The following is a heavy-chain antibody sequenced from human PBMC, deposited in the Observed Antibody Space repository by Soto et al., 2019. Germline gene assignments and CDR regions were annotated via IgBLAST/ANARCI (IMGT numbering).Heavy chain of an antibody. Sequence: QVQLVESGGGVVQPGRSLRLSCAASGFTFSSYAMHWVRQAPGKGLEWVAVISYDGSNKYYADSVKGRFTISRDNSKNTLYLQMNSLRAEDTAVYYCARDQDSNYVQYYYYYYGMDVWGQGTTVTVFS. J-gene: IGHJ6*02. CDR2: ISYDGSNK. CDR1: GFTFSSYA. CDR3: ARDQDSNYVQYYYYYYGMDV. D-gene: IGHD4-4*01. V-gene: IGHV3-30-3*01.